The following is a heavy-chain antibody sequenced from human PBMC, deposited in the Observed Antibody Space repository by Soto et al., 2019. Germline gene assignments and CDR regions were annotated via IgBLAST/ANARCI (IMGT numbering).Heavy chain of an antibody. J-gene: IGHJ5*02. Sequence: QVQLVQSGAEVKKPGSSVKVSCKASGGTFSSYAISWVRQAPGQGLEWMGGIIPIFGTANYAQKFQGRVTITADESTSPAYMELTSLRSEDTAVYYCAGILTGYGWFDPWGQGTLVTVSS. CDR1: GGTFSSYA. CDR3: AGILTGYGWFDP. V-gene: IGHV1-69*12. CDR2: IIPIFGTA. D-gene: IGHD3-9*01.